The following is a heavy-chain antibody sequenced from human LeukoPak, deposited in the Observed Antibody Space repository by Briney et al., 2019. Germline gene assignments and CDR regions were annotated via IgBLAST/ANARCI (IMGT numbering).Heavy chain of an antibody. J-gene: IGHJ4*02. V-gene: IGHV4-31*03. Sequence: SQTLSLTCTVSGGSISSGGYYWSWIRQHPGKGLEWIGYIYYSGSTYYNPSLKSRVTISVDTSKNQFSLKLSSVTAADTAVYYCARVFRGYSYGPFDYWGQGTLVTVSS. D-gene: IGHD5-18*01. CDR1: GGSISSGGYY. CDR2: IYYSGST. CDR3: ARVFRGYSYGPFDY.